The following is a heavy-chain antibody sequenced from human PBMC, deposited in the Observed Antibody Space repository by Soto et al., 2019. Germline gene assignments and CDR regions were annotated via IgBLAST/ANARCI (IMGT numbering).Heavy chain of an antibody. CDR3: VGGLSEWGRIDF. CDR2: MYYSGNT. D-gene: IGHD3-3*01. J-gene: IGHJ4*02. V-gene: IGHV4-59*01. CDR1: GCSITNYY. Sequence: QVQLQESGPGLVKPSATLSLTCTVSGCSITNYYWSWIRQPPGKRLEYIGYMYYSGNTYYNPSLKPRVTLSGDASKNQFYLKLRSVTAADPAVYYCVGGLSEWGRIDFCGPGTLVTVS.